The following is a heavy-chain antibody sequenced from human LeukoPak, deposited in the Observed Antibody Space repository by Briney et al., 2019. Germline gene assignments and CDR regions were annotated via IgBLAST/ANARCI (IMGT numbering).Heavy chain of an antibody. Sequence: SETLSLTCTVSGYSITSADYWGWIRQPPGEGLEWIGSFFLKGSTYYNPSLKSRVTISVDTSKNQFSLTLSSVTAADTAVYYCARVARCTSCFDVDYWGQGTLVTVSS. J-gene: IGHJ4*02. D-gene: IGHD2-2*01. V-gene: IGHV4-38-2*02. CDR1: GYSITSADY. CDR3: ARVARCTSCFDVDY. CDR2: FFLKGST.